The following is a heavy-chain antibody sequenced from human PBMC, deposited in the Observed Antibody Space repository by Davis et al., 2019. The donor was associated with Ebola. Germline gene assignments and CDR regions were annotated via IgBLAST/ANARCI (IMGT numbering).Heavy chain of an antibody. CDR3: ASYKGGNSD. D-gene: IGHD4-23*01. V-gene: IGHV7-4-1*02. CDR2: INTNTGNP. Sequence: ASVKVSCKASGFILTNYAIHWVRQAPGQGLEWMGWINTNTGNPTYAQGFTGRFVFSLDTSVSTAYLQISSLKAEDTAVYYCASYKGGNSDWGQGTLVTVSS. CDR1: GFILTNYA. J-gene: IGHJ4*02.